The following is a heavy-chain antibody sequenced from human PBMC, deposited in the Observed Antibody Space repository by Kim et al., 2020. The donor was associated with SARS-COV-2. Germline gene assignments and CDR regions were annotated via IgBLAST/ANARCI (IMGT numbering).Heavy chain of an antibody. V-gene: IGHV3-33*01. CDR3: ARGVTDLFDY. CDR2: NK. Sequence: NKYYSDPVKGRFTISRDNSKNTLYLQMNSLRAEDTAVYYCARGVTDLFDYWGQGTLVTVSS. J-gene: IGHJ4*02. D-gene: IGHD2-21*02.